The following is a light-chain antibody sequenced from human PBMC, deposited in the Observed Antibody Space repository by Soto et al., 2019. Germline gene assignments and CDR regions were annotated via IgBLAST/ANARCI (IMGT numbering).Light chain of an antibody. J-gene: IGKJ2*01. CDR1: QSITNY. Sequence: DIQMTQSPSSLSVSVGDRVTITCRASQSITNYLNWYQQKPGKAPRLLVYAASSLQSGVPSRFSGNVAGTDFTRTISSLQPEDFASYYCQQSDSYPYTVGQGTKLEIK. CDR3: QQSDSYPYT. CDR2: AAS. V-gene: IGKV1-39*01.